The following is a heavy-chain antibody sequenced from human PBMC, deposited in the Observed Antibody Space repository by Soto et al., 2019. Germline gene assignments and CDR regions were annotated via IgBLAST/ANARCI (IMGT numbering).Heavy chain of an antibody. V-gene: IGHV1-69*13. CDR3: ARDGLIVVVPAAPLGMDV. J-gene: IGHJ6*02. Sequence: SVKVSCKASGGTFSSYAISWVRQAPGQGLEWMGGIIPVFGTANYAQKFQGRVTITADESTSTAYMELSSLRSEDTAVYYCARDGLIVVVPAAPLGMDVWGQGTTVTVSS. CDR1: GGTFSSYA. D-gene: IGHD2-2*01. CDR2: IIPVFGTA.